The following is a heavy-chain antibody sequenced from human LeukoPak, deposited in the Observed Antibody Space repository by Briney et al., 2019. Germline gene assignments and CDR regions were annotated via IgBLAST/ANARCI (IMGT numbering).Heavy chain of an antibody. Sequence: GASVKVSCKASGGTFSSYAISWVRRAPGQGLEWMGGIIPIFGTANYSQKFQGRVTITTDESTSTAYMELSSLRSEDTAVYYCARENGPDAFDIWGQGTMVAVSS. J-gene: IGHJ3*02. CDR2: IIPIFGTA. CDR1: GGTFSSYA. CDR3: ARENGPDAFDI. V-gene: IGHV1-69*05.